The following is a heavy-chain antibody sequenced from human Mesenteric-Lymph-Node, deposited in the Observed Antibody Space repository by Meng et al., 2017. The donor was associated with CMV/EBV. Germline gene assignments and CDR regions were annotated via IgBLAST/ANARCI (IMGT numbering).Heavy chain of an antibody. V-gene: IGHV4-34*01. Sequence: QVQLQPWGAGLLKPSETLSLTCAVYGGSFSGYYWSWIRQPPGKGLEWIGEINHSGSTNYNPSLKSRVTISVDTSKNQFSLKLSSVTAADTAVYYCASSIAARRGADYWGQGTLVTVSS. CDR3: ASSIAARRGADY. D-gene: IGHD6-6*01. J-gene: IGHJ4*02. CDR1: GGSFSGYY. CDR2: INHSGST.